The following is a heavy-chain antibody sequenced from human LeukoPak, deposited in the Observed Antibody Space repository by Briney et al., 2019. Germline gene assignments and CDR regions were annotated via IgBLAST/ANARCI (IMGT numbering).Heavy chain of an antibody. CDR2: IYYSGST. CDR3: ARDRGWFDP. CDR1: GGSISSYY. J-gene: IGHJ5*02. Sequence: SETLSLTCTVSGGSISSYYWSWIRQPPGKGLGWGGYIYYSGSTNYNPSPKSRVTISVNPSKNQFSLKLSSVTAADTAVYYCARDRGWFDPWGQGTLVTVSS. V-gene: IGHV4-59*01.